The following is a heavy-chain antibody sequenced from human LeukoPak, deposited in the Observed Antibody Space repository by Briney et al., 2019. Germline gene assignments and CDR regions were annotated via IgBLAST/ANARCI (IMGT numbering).Heavy chain of an antibody. Sequence: ASVKVSCKAARYTFTSYYMHWVRQAPGQGLEWMGIINPSGGSTSYAQKFQGRVTMTRDMSTSTVYMELSSLRSEDTAVYYCARSGYYDSSGYYYYFDYWGQGTLVTVSS. J-gene: IGHJ4*02. CDR2: INPSGGST. V-gene: IGHV1-46*01. D-gene: IGHD3-22*01. CDR1: RYTFTSYY. CDR3: ARSGYYDSSGYYYYFDY.